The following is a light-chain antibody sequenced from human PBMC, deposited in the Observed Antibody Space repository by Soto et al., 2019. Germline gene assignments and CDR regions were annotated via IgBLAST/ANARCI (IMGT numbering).Light chain of an antibody. CDR1: SSNIGTGYD. CDR2: GKS. J-gene: IGLJ3*02. Sequence: QPVLTQPPSVSGAPGQRVTISCTGGSSNIGTGYDVHWYQQLPGTAPKFLIYGKSNRPSGVPDRFSGSKSGTSASLAITGLQAEDEADYYCQSYDSSLSAWVFGGGTKLTVL. CDR3: QSYDSSLSAWV. V-gene: IGLV1-40*01.